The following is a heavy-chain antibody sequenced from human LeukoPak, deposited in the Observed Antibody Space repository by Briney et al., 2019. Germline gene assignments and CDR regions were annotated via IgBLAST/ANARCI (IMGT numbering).Heavy chain of an antibody. CDR3: ARASGSASWAYS. J-gene: IGHJ4*02. CDR1: GISVSENY. V-gene: IGHV3-66*02. CDR2: VHRDGSI. Sequence: GGSLRLSCAASGISVSENYMSWVRQAPGKGLEWVCVVHRDGSIEYADSVKGRFTISRDIAENTLSLQMNSLRVEDTAVYYCARASGSASWAYSWGQGTLVTVSS. D-gene: IGHD2-15*01.